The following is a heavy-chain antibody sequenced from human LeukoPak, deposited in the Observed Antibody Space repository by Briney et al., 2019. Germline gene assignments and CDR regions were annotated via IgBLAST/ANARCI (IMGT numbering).Heavy chain of an antibody. Sequence: PSETLSLTCTVPGGSISSGGYYWSWIRQPPGKGLEWIGHIYHSGSTYYSPSLKSRVTISVDRSKNQFSLKLSSVTAADTAVYYCATDQSGTSTWYDYWGQGTLVTVSS. J-gene: IGHJ4*02. D-gene: IGHD2-2*01. V-gene: IGHV4-30-2*01. CDR1: GGSISSGGYY. CDR3: ATDQSGTSTWYDY. CDR2: IYHSGST.